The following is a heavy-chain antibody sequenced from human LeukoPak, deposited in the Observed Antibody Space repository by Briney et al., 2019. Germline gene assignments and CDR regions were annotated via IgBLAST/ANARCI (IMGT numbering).Heavy chain of an antibody. D-gene: IGHD1-26*01. CDR1: EFTFTRHA. V-gene: IGHV3-33*01. CDR3: GRDGSGSNYFDPLDW. J-gene: IGHJ4*02. CDR2: ICRDSSEK. Sequence: GASLRLSCVASEFTFTRHAMHWVRQAPGKGLEWVACICRDSSEKHYADSVKGRFIVSRDTSKSTPYLEMNSLRAEDTALYYCGRDGSGSNYFDPLDWWGQGTPVTVSS.